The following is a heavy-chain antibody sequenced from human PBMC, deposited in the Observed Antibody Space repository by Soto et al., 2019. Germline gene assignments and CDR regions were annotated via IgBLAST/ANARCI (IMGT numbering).Heavy chain of an antibody. Sequence: ASVKVSCKASGYTFTGYYMHWVRQAPGQGLEWMGWINPNSGGTNYAQKFQGRVTMTRDTSISTAYMELSRLRSDDTAVYYCARDRSVRYYYDSSGYENWFDPWGQGTLVTVS. J-gene: IGHJ5*02. D-gene: IGHD3-22*01. CDR1: GYTFTGYY. CDR3: ARDRSVRYYYDSSGYENWFDP. CDR2: INPNSGGT. V-gene: IGHV1-2*02.